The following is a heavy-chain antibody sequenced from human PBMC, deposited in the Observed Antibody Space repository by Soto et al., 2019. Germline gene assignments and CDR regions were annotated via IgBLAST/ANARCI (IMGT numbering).Heavy chain of an antibody. CDR1: GFLFSSSGVG. D-gene: IGHD1-20*01. Sequence: QITLKESGPTLVEPTQTFTLTCTFSGFLFSSSGVGVGWIRQPPGKALEWLAFTYWDDENRYNPSLKSRLTVFTDTTDSLAGLLLTNMDPVDTATYYCAHRRGGYNWDDGYFDFWGQGILVTVSS. V-gene: IGHV2-5*02. CDR2: TYWDDEN. J-gene: IGHJ4*02. CDR3: AHRRGGYNWDDGYFDF.